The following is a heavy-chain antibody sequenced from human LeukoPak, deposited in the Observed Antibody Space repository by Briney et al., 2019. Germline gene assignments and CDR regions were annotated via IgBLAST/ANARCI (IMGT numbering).Heavy chain of an antibody. D-gene: IGHD5-18*01. CDR1: GGSISSHY. CDR3: ARSPPGEYSYGLPTRKTNWFDP. V-gene: IGHV4-59*08. CDR2: IYYSGST. J-gene: IGHJ5*02. Sequence: PSETLSLTCTVSGGSISSHYWSWIRQPPGKGLERIGYIYYSGSTNYNPSLKSRVTISVDTSKNQFSLKLSSVTAADTAVYYCARSPPGEYSYGLPTRKTNWFDPWGQGTLVTVSS.